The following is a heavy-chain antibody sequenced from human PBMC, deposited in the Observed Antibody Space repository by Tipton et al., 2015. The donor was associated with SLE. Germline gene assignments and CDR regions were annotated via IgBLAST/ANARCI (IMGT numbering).Heavy chain of an antibody. CDR3: ARAPTSSGWFDP. Sequence: TLSLTCTVYGGSFSGYYWTWIRQQPGKDLEWIGYIYHTGNTYYYNPSLRGRVSMSVDTSKNQFSLKLDSVIAADTAVYYCARAPTSSGWFDPWGQGTLVIVSS. CDR1: GGSFSGYY. CDR2: IYHTGNT. V-gene: IGHV4-31*03. D-gene: IGHD3-10*01. J-gene: IGHJ5*02.